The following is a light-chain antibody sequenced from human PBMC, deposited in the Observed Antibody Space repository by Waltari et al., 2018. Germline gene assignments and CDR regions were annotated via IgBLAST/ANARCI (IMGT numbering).Light chain of an antibody. CDR2: GAS. CDR1: QSVTRA. V-gene: IGKV3-20*01. J-gene: IGKJ1*01. CDR3: QHYLRLPVT. Sequence: EIVLTQSPGTLSLSPGESATLSCRTSQSVTRALAWYQQKPGQAPRILIHGASNRATGIPDSFSGSGSGTDFSLTSSSLEPEDFAVYYCQHYLRLPVTFGQGTKVEVK.